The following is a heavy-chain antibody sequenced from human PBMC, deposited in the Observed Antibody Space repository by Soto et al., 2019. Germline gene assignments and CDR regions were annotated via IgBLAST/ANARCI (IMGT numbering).Heavy chain of an antibody. CDR1: GYTFTGYY. V-gene: IGHV1-2*04. CDR2: INPNSGGT. J-gene: IGHJ6*02. Sequence: ASVKVSCKASGYTFTGYYMHWVRQAPGQGLEWMGWINPNSGGTNYAQKFQGWVTMTRDTSISTAYMELSRLRSDDTAVYYCASQIRTTVTTKPYYYYYYGMDVWGQGTTVTVSS. CDR3: ASQIRTTVTTKPYYYYYYGMDV. D-gene: IGHD4-17*01.